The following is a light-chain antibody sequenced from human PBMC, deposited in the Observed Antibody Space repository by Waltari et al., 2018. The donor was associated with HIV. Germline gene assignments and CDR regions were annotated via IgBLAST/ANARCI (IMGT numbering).Light chain of an antibody. J-gene: IGLJ2*01. CDR3: SSYTSRSTLV. V-gene: IGLV2-14*01. CDR1: SSDVGGSHY. Sequence: QSALTQPAPVSGSPGQSLTISCTGTSSDVGGSHYAPWYQQYAGKAPKLMIYDVSNRPSGVSNRFSGSKSGNTASLTISGLQAEDEADYYCSSYTSRSTLVFGGGTKLTVL. CDR2: DVS.